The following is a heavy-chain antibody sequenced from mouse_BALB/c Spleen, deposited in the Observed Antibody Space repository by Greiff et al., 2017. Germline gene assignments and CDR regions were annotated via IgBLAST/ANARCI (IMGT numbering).Heavy chain of an antibody. CDR1: GYTFTSYW. CDR2: IYPGNSDT. CDR3: TRWITTVVAPDY. Sequence: EVQLQQSGTVLARPGASVKMSCKASGYTFTSYWMHWVKQRPGQGLEWIGAIYPGNSDTSYNQKFKGKAKLTAVTSTSTAYMELSSLTNEDSAVYYCTRWITTVVAPDYWGQGTTLTVSS. D-gene: IGHD1-1*01. V-gene: IGHV1-5*01. J-gene: IGHJ2*01.